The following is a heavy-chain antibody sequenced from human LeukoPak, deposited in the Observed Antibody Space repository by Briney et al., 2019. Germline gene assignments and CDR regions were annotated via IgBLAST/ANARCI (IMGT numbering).Heavy chain of an antibody. Sequence: PGGSLRLSCAASGFTFSTYAMSWVRQAPVKGLEWVSGISGSGDGTYYADSVKGRFTISRDNSKNTLYLQVNSLRAEDTAVYYCARRAASGTTDVWGQGTTVTVSS. CDR2: ISGSGDGT. CDR3: ARRAASGTTDV. CDR1: GFTFSTYA. V-gene: IGHV3-23*01. D-gene: IGHD1-7*01. J-gene: IGHJ6*02.